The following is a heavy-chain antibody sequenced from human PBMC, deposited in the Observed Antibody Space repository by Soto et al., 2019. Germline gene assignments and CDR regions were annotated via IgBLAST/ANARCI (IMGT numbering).Heavy chain of an antibody. CDR1: SDAW. CDR2: IKRRSEGGTT. CDR3: TTGPTLVGPRGAF. Sequence: SDAWMPWLRQAPGKRLEWVGHIKRRSEGGTTEYTSPVKCRLCISREESRNTLYLQMYSLKCADSGVYYRTTGPTLVGPRGAFWCQETLVEVSS. J-gene: IGHJ4*01. D-gene: IGHD1-26*01. V-gene: IGHV3-15*01.